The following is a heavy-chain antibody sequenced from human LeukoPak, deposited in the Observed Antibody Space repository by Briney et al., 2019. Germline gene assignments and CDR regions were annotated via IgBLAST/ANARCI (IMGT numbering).Heavy chain of an antibody. CDR3: ATETECSGGTCYSYGWFDP. Sequence: SETLSLTCTVSGGSVSSGLNKWSWIRQPPGKGLEWVGDISYSGSATYNPSLRSRVTISVDTSTNQFSLTLGSVTAANTAVYYCATETECSGGTCYSYGWFDPWGQGTQVIVSS. CDR2: ISYSGSA. CDR1: GGSVSSGLNK. V-gene: IGHV4-61*01. J-gene: IGHJ5*02. D-gene: IGHD2-15*01.